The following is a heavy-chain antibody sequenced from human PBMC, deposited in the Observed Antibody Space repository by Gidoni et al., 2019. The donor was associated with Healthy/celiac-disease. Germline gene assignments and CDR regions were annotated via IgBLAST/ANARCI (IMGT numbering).Heavy chain of an antibody. CDR3: ARRDGIVGATWKYYFDY. CDR2: IYPGDSDT. Sequence: EVQLRQAGAEEKKPGESLTISCKGSGYSFTSSWIGWVRQMPGKGLEWMGIIYPGDSDTRYSPSFQGQVTISADKSISTAYLQWSSLKASDTAMYYCARRDGIVGATWKYYFDYWGQGTLVTVSS. V-gene: IGHV5-51*01. J-gene: IGHJ4*02. D-gene: IGHD1-26*01. CDR1: GYSFTSSW.